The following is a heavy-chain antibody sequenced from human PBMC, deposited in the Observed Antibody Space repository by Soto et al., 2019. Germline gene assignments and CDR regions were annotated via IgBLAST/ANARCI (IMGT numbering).Heavy chain of an antibody. J-gene: IGHJ4*02. D-gene: IGHD7-27*01. CDR3: ARGPPNWGFDL. CDR1: GYTFTTYD. Sequence: QVQLVQSGAEVKKPGASVKVSCKASGYTFTTYDINWVRQATGQGLEWIGWMSPKTGNTGYAQNFQGRVTMTRNPSISTSDMEVSSLTSEDTAVYYCARGPPNWGFDLWGQGTLVPVSS. CDR2: MSPKTGNT. V-gene: IGHV1-8*01.